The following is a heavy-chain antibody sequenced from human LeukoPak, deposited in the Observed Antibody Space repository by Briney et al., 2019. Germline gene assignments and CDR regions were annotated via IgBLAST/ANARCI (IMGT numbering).Heavy chain of an antibody. J-gene: IGHJ4*02. CDR3: ARRQFNLGYYFDY. Sequence: PSETLSLTCTVSGGSISSSSYYWGWIRQPPGKGLEWIGSIYYSGSTYYNPSLKSRVTISVDTSKNQFSLKLSSVTAADTAVYYCARRQFNLGYYFDYWGQGTLVTVSS. V-gene: IGHV4-39*01. D-gene: IGHD1-14*01. CDR1: GGSISSSSYY. CDR2: IYYSGST.